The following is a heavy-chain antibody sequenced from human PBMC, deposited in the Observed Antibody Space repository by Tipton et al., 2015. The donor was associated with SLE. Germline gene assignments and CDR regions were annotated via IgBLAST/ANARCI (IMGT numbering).Heavy chain of an antibody. Sequence: QLVQSGPEVKKPGSSVKVSCKTSGGTFTSSAFSWVRQAPGQGLEWMGGIIPIFGTLNYAQKFLGRVTITTDESTSTAYMELSSLRSEDTAVYYCAREVYSGSYYYYYGMDVWGQGTTVTISS. CDR1: GGTFTSSA. CDR2: IIPIFGTL. CDR3: AREVYSGSYYYYYGMDV. V-gene: IGHV1-69*05. J-gene: IGHJ6*02. D-gene: IGHD3-10*01.